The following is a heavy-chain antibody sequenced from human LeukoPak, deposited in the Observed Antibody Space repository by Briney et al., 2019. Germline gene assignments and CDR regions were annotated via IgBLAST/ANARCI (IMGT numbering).Heavy chain of an antibody. CDR3: ARFLGNGNGVSFPP. CDR1: GGSISSHY. V-gene: IGHV4-59*11. CDR2: IYYSGST. J-gene: IGHJ4*02. D-gene: IGHD1-14*01. Sequence: PSETLSLTCTVSGGSISSHYWSWIRQPPGKGLEWIGYIYYSGSTNYNPSLKSRVTISVDTSKNQFSLKLSSVTAADTAVYYCARFLGNGNGVSFPPGGKEPRVTVPS.